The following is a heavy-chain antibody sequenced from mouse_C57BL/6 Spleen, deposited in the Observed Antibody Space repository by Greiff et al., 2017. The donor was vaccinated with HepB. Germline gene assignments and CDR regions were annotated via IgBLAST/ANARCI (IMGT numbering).Heavy chain of an antibody. CDR3: ARSWGRSYFDY. CDR2: INPNNGGT. V-gene: IGHV1-26*01. Sequence: EVQLQQSGPELVKPGASVKISCKASGYTFTDYYMNWVKQSHGKSLEWIGDINPNNGGTSYNQKFKGKATLTVDKSSSTAYMELRSLTSEDSAVYYCARSWGRSYFDYWGQGTTLTVSS. J-gene: IGHJ2*01. D-gene: IGHD3-3*01. CDR1: GYTFTDYY.